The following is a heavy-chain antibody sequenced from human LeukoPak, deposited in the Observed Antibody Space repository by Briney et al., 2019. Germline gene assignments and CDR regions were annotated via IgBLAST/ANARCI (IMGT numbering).Heavy chain of an antibody. CDR3: ARSVRGVYYFDY. J-gene: IGHJ4*02. D-gene: IGHD3-10*01. CDR1: GYSISIGYY. CDR2: RYYSGNT. Sequence: SETLSLTCSVSGYSISIGYYWGWIRQPPGKGLEWIGTRYYSGNTYYNPSLKGRVTISVDTSKNQFSLKLSSVTAADTAVYYCARSVRGVYYFDYWGQGTLVTVSS. V-gene: IGHV4-38-2*01.